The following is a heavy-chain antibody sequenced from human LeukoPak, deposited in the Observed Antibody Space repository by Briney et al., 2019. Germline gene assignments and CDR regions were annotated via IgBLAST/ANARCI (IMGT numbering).Heavy chain of an antibody. CDR1: GFTFQTYG. J-gene: IGHJ5*01. CDR2: ISGSGSIK. V-gene: IGHV3-48*02. Sequence: GGSLRLSCAASGFTFQTYGMNWVRQAPGKGLEWVSYISGSGSIKYCADSVKGRFTISRDNAQNSLYLQMSSLRDEDTAVYYCARDRWFDSWGQGTLVTVSS. CDR3: ARDRWFDS.